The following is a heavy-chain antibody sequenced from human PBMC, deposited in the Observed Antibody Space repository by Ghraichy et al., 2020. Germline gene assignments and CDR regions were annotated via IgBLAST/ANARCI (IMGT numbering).Heavy chain of an antibody. D-gene: IGHD3-3*01. Sequence: SETLSLTCAVYGGSFSGYYWSWIRQPPGKGLEWIGEINHSGSTNYNPSLKSRVTISVDTSKNQFSLKLSSVTAADTAVYYCARGPGDFWSGYYIDYWGQGTLVTVSS. CDR1: GGSFSGYY. J-gene: IGHJ4*02. V-gene: IGHV4-34*01. CDR3: ARGPGDFWSGYYIDY. CDR2: INHSGST.